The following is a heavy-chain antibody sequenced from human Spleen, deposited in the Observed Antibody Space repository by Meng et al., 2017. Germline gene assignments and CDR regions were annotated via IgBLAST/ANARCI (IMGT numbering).Heavy chain of an antibody. V-gene: IGHV3-21*01. CDR3: ASMIVVAGRLDY. D-gene: IGHD3-22*01. J-gene: IGHJ4*02. CDR2: ISSSSSYI. CDR1: GFTFSSYI. Sequence: GGSLRLSCAASGFTFSSYIMNWVRQAPGKGLEWVSSISSSSSYIYYADSVKGRFTISRDNAKNSLYLQMNSLRAEDTAVYYCASMIVVAGRLDYWGQGTLVTVSS.